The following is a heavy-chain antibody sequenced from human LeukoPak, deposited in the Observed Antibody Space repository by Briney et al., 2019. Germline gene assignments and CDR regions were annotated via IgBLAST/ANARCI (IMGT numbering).Heavy chain of an antibody. Sequence: ASVKVSCKASGYTFTGYYMHWVRQAPGQGLEWMGWINPNSGGTNYAQKFQGRVTMTRDTSINTAYMELNRLRSDDTAVYYCATVISGTGWFDPWGQGTLVTVSS. CDR1: GYTFTGYY. J-gene: IGHJ5*02. CDR2: INPNSGGT. V-gene: IGHV1-2*02. D-gene: IGHD6-13*01. CDR3: ATVISGTGWFDP.